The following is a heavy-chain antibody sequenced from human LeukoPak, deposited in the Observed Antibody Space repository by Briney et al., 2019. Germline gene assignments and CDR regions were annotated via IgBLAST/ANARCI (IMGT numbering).Heavy chain of an antibody. CDR1: GGTFSSYA. Sequence: ASVKVSCKASGGTFSSYAISWVRQAPGQGLEWIGGIIPIFGTANYAQKFQGRVTITADESTSTAYMELSSLRSEDTAVYYCAREPGGYHSLIPYYFDYWGQGTLVTVSS. V-gene: IGHV1-69*13. CDR3: AREPGGYHSLIPYYFDY. D-gene: IGHD3-22*01. CDR2: IIPIFGTA. J-gene: IGHJ4*02.